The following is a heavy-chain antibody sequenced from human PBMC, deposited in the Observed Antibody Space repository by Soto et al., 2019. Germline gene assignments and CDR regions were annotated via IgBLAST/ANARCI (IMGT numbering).Heavy chain of an antibody. CDR1: GGSISSGDYY. D-gene: IGHD2-15*01. CDR3: ARDTGCSGGSCQSFDY. Sequence: SETLSLTCTVSGGSISSGDYYWIWIRQPPGKGLEWIGYIYYSGSTYYNPSLKSRVTISVDTSKNQFSLKLSSVTAADTAVYYCARDTGCSGGSCQSFDYWGQGTLVTVSS. CDR2: IYYSGST. J-gene: IGHJ4*02. V-gene: IGHV4-30-4*01.